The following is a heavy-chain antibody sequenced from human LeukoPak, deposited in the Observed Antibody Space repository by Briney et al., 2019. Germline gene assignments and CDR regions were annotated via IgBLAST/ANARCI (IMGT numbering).Heavy chain of an antibody. CDR2: ISYDGSNK. V-gene: IGHV3-30*18. Sequence: GRSLRLSCAASGFTFSSYGMHWVRQAPGKGLEGVAVISYDGSNKYYADSVKGRFTISRDNSKNTLYLQMNSLRTEDTAVYYCAKQPLVRGGWYFDYWGQGTLVTVSS. J-gene: IGHJ4*02. CDR3: AKQPLVRGGWYFDY. CDR1: GFTFSSYG. D-gene: IGHD3-10*01.